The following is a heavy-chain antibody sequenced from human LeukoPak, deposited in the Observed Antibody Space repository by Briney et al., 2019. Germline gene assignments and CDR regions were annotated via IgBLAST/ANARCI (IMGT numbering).Heavy chain of an antibody. V-gene: IGHV1-2*06. CDR1: GYTFTGYY. D-gene: IGHD1-26*01. CDR3: ARGREWELLRNSWFEP. CDR2: INPNSGGT. Sequence: ASVKVSCKASGYTFTGYYMHWVRQAPGQGLEWMGRINPNSGGTNYAQKFQGRVTMTRDTSISTAYMELSRLRSDDTAVYYCARGREWELLRNSWFEPWGQGTLVTVSS. J-gene: IGHJ5*02.